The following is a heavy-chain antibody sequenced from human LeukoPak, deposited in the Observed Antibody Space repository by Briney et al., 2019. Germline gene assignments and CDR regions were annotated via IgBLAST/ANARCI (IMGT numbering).Heavy chain of an antibody. Sequence: ASVNVSCKASGGTFSSYAISWVRQAPGQGLEWMGRIIPIFGTANYAQKFQGRVAITTDESTSTAYMELSSLRSEDTAVYYCARNGDYDFWSGYYTDYYYYMDVWGKGTTVTVSS. J-gene: IGHJ6*03. CDR2: IIPIFGTA. V-gene: IGHV1-69*05. D-gene: IGHD3-3*01. CDR3: ARNGDYDFWSGYYTDYYYYMDV. CDR1: GGTFSSYA.